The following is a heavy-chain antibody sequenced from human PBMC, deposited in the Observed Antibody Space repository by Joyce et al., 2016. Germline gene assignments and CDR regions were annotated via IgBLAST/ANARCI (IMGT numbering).Heavy chain of an antibody. V-gene: IGHV4-31*11. CDR1: GGSISDGGYY. CDR2: INYSDNT. J-gene: IGHJ4*02. D-gene: IGHD1-26*01. CDR3: ARVPLSSAFDY. Sequence: QVQLHESGPGLVQPSQTLSLTCGVSGGSISDGGYYWSWIRQRPGQGLEWIGYINYSDNTYYNPSLKSRLTISIDMSKNQFSLRLTSVTAADTAVYYCARVPLSSAFDYWGQGILVTVSS.